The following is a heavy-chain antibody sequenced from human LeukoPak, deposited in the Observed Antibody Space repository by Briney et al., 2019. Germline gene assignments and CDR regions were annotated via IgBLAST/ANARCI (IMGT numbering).Heavy chain of an antibody. J-gene: IGHJ4*02. CDR3: ATKQWLAPPPDS. V-gene: IGHV3-74*01. D-gene: IGHD6-19*01. Sequence: PGGSLRLSCAASGFTFSKYWMLWVRQARGKGLESVSRINTDGTVTTYAYSVKGRFTVSRDNADNTMFLQMNSVRDEDTAVYYCATKQWLAPPPDSWGQGTPVTVSS. CDR2: INTDGTVT. CDR1: GFTFSKYW.